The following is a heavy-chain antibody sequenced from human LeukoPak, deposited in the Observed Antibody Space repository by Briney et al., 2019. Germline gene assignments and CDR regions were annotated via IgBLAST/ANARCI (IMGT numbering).Heavy chain of an antibody. V-gene: IGHV4-61*02. CDR3: ARFGLVGYYDSSGTDAFDI. J-gene: IGHJ3*02. Sequence: SETLSLTCTVSGGSISSGSYYWSWIRQPAGKGLEWIGRIYTSGSTNHNPSLKSRVTISVDTSKNQFSLKLSSVTAADTAVYYCARFGLVGYYDSSGTDAFDIWGQGTMVTVSS. CDR1: GGSISSGSYY. D-gene: IGHD3-22*01. CDR2: IYTSGST.